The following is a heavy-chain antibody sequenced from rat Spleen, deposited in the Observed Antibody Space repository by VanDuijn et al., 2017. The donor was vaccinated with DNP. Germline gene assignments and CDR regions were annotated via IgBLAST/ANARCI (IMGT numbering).Heavy chain of an antibody. V-gene: IGHV5-22*01. CDR1: GFTFSDYY. CDR3: ARDPEYYGFQGYFDY. D-gene: IGHD1-6*01. J-gene: IGHJ2*01. CDR2: ISYDGVHA. Sequence: EVQLVESGGGLVQPGRSLKLSCAASGFTFSDYYMAWVRQAPKKGLEWVASISYDGVHAYYRGSVKGRFTISRENAENTVYLQMNSLRFDDTATYYCARDPEYYGFQGYFDYWGQGVTVTVSS.